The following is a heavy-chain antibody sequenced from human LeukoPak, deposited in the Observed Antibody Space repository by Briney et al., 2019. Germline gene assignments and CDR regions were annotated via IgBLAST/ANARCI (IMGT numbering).Heavy chain of an antibody. J-gene: IGHJ4*02. V-gene: IGHV3-30*18. CDR3: AKGPINRSATLLRGLIISD. Sequence: GGSLRLSCAASGFTFSTYGMHWVRQAPGKGLEWVAVISYDGSNKYYADSVKGRFTISRDNSKNTLYLQMNSLRAEDTAVYYCAKGPINRSATLLRGLIISDWGQGTMVTVSS. CDR2: ISYDGSNK. D-gene: IGHD3-10*01. CDR1: GFTFSTYG.